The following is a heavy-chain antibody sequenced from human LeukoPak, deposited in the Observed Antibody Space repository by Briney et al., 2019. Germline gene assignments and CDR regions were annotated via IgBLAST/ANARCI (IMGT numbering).Heavy chain of an antibody. V-gene: IGHV3-74*01. J-gene: IGHJ4*02. CDR3: ARERITFFGVVTNAFDY. Sequence: GGSLRLSCAASGFTFKLYWMHWVRQVPGKAPVWVSRINDDGSDTRYADFVKGRFTISRGNSKNTLYLQMNGLRAEDTAVFFCARERITFFGVVTNAFDYWGQGTLVTVSS. D-gene: IGHD3-3*01. CDR1: GFTFKLYW. CDR2: INDDGSDT.